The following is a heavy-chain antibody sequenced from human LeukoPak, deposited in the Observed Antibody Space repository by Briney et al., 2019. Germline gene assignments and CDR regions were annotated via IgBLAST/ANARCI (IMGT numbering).Heavy chain of an antibody. CDR3: ARSGGTSWY. CDR1: GFTFSSYA. CDR2: ISYDGSNK. J-gene: IGHJ4*02. V-gene: IGHV3-30*04. Sequence: PGRSLRLSCAASGFTFSSYAMHWVRQAPGKGLEWVAVISYDGSNKYYADSVKGRFTISRDNSKNTLYLQMNSLRAEDTAVYYCARSGGTSWYWGQGTLVTVSS. D-gene: IGHD1-14*01.